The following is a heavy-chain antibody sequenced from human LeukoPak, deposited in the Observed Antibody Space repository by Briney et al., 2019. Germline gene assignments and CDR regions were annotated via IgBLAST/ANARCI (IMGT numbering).Heavy chain of an antibody. Sequence: SQTLSLTCTVSGGSISSGSYYWSWIRQPAGKGLEWIGRIYTSGSTNYNPSLKSRVTISVDTSKNQFSLKLSSVTAADTAVYYCAGSFYDILTAAYYYSRDVGGKGPTV. D-gene: IGHD3-9*01. CDR2: IYTSGST. V-gene: IGHV4-61*02. J-gene: IGHJ6*03. CDR3: AGSFYDILTAAYYYSRDV. CDR1: GGSISSGSYY.